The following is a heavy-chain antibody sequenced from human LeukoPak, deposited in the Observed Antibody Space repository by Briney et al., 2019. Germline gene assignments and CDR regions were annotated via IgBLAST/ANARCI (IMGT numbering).Heavy chain of an antibody. CDR1: GFTFSSYG. Sequence: PGGSLRLSCAASGFTFSSYGMHWVRQAPGKGLECVAVIWYDGSNKYYADSVKGRFTISRDNSKNTLYLQMNSLRAEDTAVYYCAKGQAAAGTWGQGTLVTVSS. CDR2: IWYDGSNK. V-gene: IGHV3-33*06. D-gene: IGHD6-13*01. CDR3: AKGQAAAGT. J-gene: IGHJ5*02.